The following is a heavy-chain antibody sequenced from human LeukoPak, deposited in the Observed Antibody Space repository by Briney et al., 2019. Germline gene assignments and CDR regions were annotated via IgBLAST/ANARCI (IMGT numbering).Heavy chain of an antibody. CDR2: IHAETGVT. Sequence: ASVKVSCKDSGHIFSGYIHWVRQAPGQGLEWMAWIHAETGVTYYAQKFQGRVTLTRDTSISTDYMELNRLRSDDTAIYYCTRDWLNKAYDPWGQGTLVTVSS. V-gene: IGHV1-2*02. J-gene: IGHJ4*02. D-gene: IGHD3-16*01. CDR3: TRDWLNKAYDP. CDR1: GHIFSGY.